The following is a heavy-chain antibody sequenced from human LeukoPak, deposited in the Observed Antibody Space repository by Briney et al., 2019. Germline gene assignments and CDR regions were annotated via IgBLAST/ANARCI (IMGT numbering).Heavy chain of an antibody. CDR1: GDSISSYY. CDR2: LYYSGST. CDR3: ARDTPQDGIAARWMDV. V-gene: IGHV4-59*12. D-gene: IGHD6-13*01. Sequence: PSETLSLTCTVSGDSISSYYWSWIRQPPGKGLEWIGYLYYSGSTNYNPSLKSRVTISVDTSKNQFSLKLSSVTAADTAVYYCARDTPQDGIAARWMDVWGQGTTVTVSS. J-gene: IGHJ6*02.